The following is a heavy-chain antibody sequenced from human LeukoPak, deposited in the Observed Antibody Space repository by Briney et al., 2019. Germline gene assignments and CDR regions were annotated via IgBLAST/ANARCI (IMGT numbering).Heavy chain of an antibody. Sequence: GGSLRLSCAASGFTVSSNYMSWVRQAPGKALEWVSSITSSGTYIFYADSVKGRFTIPRDNAKNSLYLQMNSLGPDDTAVYYCARDPYSGNYGNYYYYYMDVWGKGTTVTISS. CDR1: GFTVSSNY. CDR2: ITSSGTYI. J-gene: IGHJ6*03. V-gene: IGHV3-21*01. D-gene: IGHD1-26*01. CDR3: ARDPYSGNYGNYYYYYMDV.